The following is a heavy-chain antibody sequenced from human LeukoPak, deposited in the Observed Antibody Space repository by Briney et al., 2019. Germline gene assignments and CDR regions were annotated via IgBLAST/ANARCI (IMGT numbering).Heavy chain of an antibody. V-gene: IGHV3-21*01. J-gene: IGHJ4*02. CDR3: AREGYSYGLDY. CDR2: ISRSSNYI. CDR1: GFSFNSYS. D-gene: IGHD5-18*01. Sequence: GGSLSLSCAATGFSFNSYSMNWVRQAPGKGLEWVSSISRSSNYINYADSVKGRFTISRDNAKNSLYLQMNSLRAEDTAVYYCAREGYSYGLDYWGQGTLVTVSS.